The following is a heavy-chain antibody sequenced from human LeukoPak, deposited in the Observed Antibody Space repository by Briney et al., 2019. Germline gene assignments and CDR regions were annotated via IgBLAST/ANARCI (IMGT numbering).Heavy chain of an antibody. CDR1: GGSISSSSYY. CDR2: IYYSGST. V-gene: IGHV4-61*01. J-gene: IGHJ6*02. CDR3: ARDVHYGMDV. D-gene: IGHD3-10*02. Sequence: SETLSLTCTVSGGSISSSSYYWSWIRQPPGKGLEWIGYIYYSGSTNYNPSLKSRVTISVDTSKNQFSLKLSSVTAADTAVYYCARDVHYGMDVWGQGTTVTVSS.